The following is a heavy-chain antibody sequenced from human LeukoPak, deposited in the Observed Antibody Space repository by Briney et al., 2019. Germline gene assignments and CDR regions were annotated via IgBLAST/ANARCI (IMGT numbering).Heavy chain of an antibody. CDR3: ATGRVGVWNVVLFDY. V-gene: IGHV1-24*01. Sequence: ASVKVSCKVSGYTLTELSMHWVRQAPGKGLEWMGGFDPEDGETIYAQKFQGRVTMTEDTSTDTTYMELSSLRSEDTAVYYCATGRVGVWNVVLFDYWGQGTLVTVSS. J-gene: IGHJ4*02. CDR2: FDPEDGET. D-gene: IGHD3-22*01. CDR1: GYTLTELS.